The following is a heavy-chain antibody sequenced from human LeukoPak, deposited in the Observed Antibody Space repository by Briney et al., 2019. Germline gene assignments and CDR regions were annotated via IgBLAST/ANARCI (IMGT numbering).Heavy chain of an antibody. CDR2: IKQDGSGK. CDR1: GFTFSSYW. D-gene: IGHD3-3*01. J-gene: IGHJ6*02. Sequence: GGSLRLSCAASGFTFSSYWMSWVRQAPGKGLEWVANIKQDGSGKYYVDSVKGRFTISRDNAKNSLYLQMNSLRAEDTAVYYCARDDFWSGYEVDVWGQGTTVTVSS. V-gene: IGHV3-7*01. CDR3: ARDDFWSGYEVDV.